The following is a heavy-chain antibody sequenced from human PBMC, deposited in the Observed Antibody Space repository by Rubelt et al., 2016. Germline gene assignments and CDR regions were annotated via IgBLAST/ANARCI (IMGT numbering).Heavy chain of an antibody. CDR2: INPNSGGT. D-gene: IGHD4-23*01. CDR1: GHTFTGYY. J-gene: IGHJ4*02. CDR3: ARDVGGNSVLYYFDY. V-gene: IGHV1-2*02. Sequence: QVQLVQSGAEVKKPGASVKISCKASGHTFTGYYMHWVRQAPGQGLEWMGWINPNSGGTNYAQKFQGRVTMTRDTSISTAYMELGSLRSDDTAVYYCARDVGGNSVLYYFDYWGQGTLVTVSS.